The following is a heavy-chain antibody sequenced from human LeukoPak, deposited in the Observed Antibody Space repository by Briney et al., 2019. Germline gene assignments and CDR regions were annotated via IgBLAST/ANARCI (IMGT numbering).Heavy chain of an antibody. J-gene: IGHJ4*02. D-gene: IGHD3-22*01. CDR2: ISGGGGST. Sequence: GGSLRLSCAASGFTFSSYAMSWVRQAPGKGLEWVSAISGGGGSTYYADSVKGRFTISRDNSKNTLYLQMNSLRAEDTAVYYCAKDTSAKYYYDSSGYSGAFDYWGQGTLVTVSS. V-gene: IGHV3-23*01. CDR3: AKDTSAKYYYDSSGYSGAFDY. CDR1: GFTFSSYA.